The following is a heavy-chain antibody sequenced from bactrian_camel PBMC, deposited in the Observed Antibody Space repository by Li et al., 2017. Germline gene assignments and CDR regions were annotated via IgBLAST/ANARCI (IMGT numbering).Heavy chain of an antibody. J-gene: IGHJ4*01. V-gene: IGHV3S53*01. CDR3: AADWRQLLATYSGHKCHWYGGNYGY. Sequence: HVQLVESGGGSVQTGGSLRLSCRTSASTYNTNAMGWFRQAPGEEREAVACIYVGPYTTRGSTAYAASVKGRFTIYQDNADNTVHLQMTSLKPEDTGTYYCAADWRQLLATYSGHKCHWYGGNYGYWGQGTQVTVS. CDR2: IYVGPYTTRGST. CDR1: ASTYNTNA. D-gene: IGHD5*01.